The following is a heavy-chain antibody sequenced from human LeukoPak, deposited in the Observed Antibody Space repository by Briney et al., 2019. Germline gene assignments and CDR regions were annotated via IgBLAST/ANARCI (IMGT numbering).Heavy chain of an antibody. CDR2: ISGSGGST. J-gene: IGHJ4*02. D-gene: IGHD3-3*01. V-gene: IGHV3-23*01. CDR1: GFTFSSYG. CDR3: AKEPYDFWSGYHFDY. Sequence: QSGGSLRLSCAASGFTFSSYGMSWVRQAPGKGLEWVSAISGSGGSTYYADSVKGRFTISRDNSKNTLYLQMNSLRAEDTAVYYCAKEPYDFWSGYHFDYWGQGTLVTVSS.